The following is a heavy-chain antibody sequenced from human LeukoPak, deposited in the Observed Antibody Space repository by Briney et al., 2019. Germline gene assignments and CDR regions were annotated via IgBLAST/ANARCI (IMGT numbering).Heavy chain of an antibody. Sequence: ASVKVSCKASGYTFTSYGINWVRQATGQGLEWMGWMNPNSGNTGYAQKFQGRVTITRNTSISTAYMELSSLRSEDTAVYYCARGLFLSRFGGSYHGGYWGQGTLVTVSS. V-gene: IGHV1-8*03. J-gene: IGHJ4*02. CDR2: MNPNSGNT. D-gene: IGHD1-26*01. CDR1: GYTFTSYG. CDR3: ARGLFLSRFGGSYHGGY.